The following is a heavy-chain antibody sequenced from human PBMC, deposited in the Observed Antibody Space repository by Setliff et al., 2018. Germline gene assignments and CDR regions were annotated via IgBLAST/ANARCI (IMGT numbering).Heavy chain of an antibody. V-gene: IGHV4-38-2*02. CDR2: FFHTGNT. Sequence: KSSETLSLTCTVSGYSISSGYYWGWIRQPTGKGLEWLGSFFHTGNTYYNPSLESRVTISLDTSTNQFSLKLSSVTAADTAVYYCTRERYFDWFFEYWGQGTLVTVSS. CDR3: TRERYFDWFFEY. CDR1: GYSISSGYY. J-gene: IGHJ4*02. D-gene: IGHD3-9*01.